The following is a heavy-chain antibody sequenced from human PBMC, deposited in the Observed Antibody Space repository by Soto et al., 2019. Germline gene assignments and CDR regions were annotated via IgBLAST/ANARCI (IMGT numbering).Heavy chain of an antibody. CDR1: GGSFRGYY. Sequence: QVQLQQWGAGLLKPSETLSLTCAVYGGSFRGYYWSWIRQPPGKGLEWIGEINHSGSTNYNPSLKSRVTISVDTSKNQFSLKLSSVTAADTAVYYCARGLAVVVPAAIFYYGMDVWGQGTTVTVSS. CDR3: ARGLAVVVPAAIFYYGMDV. J-gene: IGHJ6*02. D-gene: IGHD2-2*02. V-gene: IGHV4-34*01. CDR2: INHSGST.